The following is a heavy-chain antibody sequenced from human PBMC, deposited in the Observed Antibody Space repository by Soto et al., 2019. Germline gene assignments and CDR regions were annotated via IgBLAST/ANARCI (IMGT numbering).Heavy chain of an antibody. CDR2: INQRGSP. J-gene: IGHJ5*02. CDR1: SGTISSSNW. V-gene: IGHV4-4*02. CDR3: AGVGMVAGHREFGP. Sequence: QVQLQESGPGLVKPSGTLSLTCAVSSGTISSSNWWTWVRQPPGKGQEWIGEINQRGSPNYNPSLRSRVTISVDKSEWQFFPTLSYVTAADTAINDCAGVGMVAGHREFGPWGQGTLVTVSS. D-gene: IGHD2-15*01.